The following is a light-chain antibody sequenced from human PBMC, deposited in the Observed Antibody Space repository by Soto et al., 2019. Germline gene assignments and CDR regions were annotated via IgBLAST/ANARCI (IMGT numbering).Light chain of an antibody. CDR2: ETS. Sequence: DVQMAQSPSAMSASVGDRVTIACRASQDISRFVAWFQHKPGRAPERLIYETSNLQPGVPSRFSGSGSGTEFTPALSGLQPEDFATYYCLQHNPYPYTFGQGTKLEIK. CDR1: QDISRF. V-gene: IGKV1-17*03. CDR3: LQHNPYPYT. J-gene: IGKJ2*01.